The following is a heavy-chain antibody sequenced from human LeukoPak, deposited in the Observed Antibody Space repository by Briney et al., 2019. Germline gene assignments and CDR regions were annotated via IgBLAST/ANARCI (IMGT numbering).Heavy chain of an antibody. CDR3: AKDGFRGDCIGGSCYPFDP. D-gene: IGHD2-15*01. CDR2: ISDSGGNT. J-gene: IGHJ5*02. Sequence: GGSLRLSCAASGFTFSSYAMSWVRQAPGKGLEWVSTISDSGGNTYYADSVKGRFTISRDNSKNTLYLQMNSLRAEDTALYYCAKDGFRGDCIGGSCYPFDPWGQGTLVTVSP. CDR1: GFTFSSYA. V-gene: IGHV3-23*01.